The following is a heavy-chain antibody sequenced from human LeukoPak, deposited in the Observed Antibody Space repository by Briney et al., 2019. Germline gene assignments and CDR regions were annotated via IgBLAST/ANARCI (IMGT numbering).Heavy chain of an antibody. CDR3: ASGTTGTTGFNY. CDR2: ISSGSAYI. Sequence: GGSLRLSCTASGFSFSDYTMNSFRQAPGKGLEWLSSISSGSAYIHYADSVKGRFNISRDNAKNSLNLQMSSLRAEDTAVYYCASGTTGTTGFNYWGQGTLVTVSS. CDR1: GFSFSDYT. D-gene: IGHD1-7*01. V-gene: IGHV3-21*01. J-gene: IGHJ4*02.